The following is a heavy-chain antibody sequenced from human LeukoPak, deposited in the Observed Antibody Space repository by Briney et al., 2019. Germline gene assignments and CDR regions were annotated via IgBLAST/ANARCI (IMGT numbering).Heavy chain of an antibody. CDR3: ARSRGVGATKDYYYYMDV. J-gene: IGHJ6*03. V-gene: IGHV4-59*01. CDR1: GGSISSYY. Sequence: PSETLSLTCTVSGGSISSYYWSWIRQPPGKGLEWIGYIYYSGSTNYNPSLKSRVTISVDTSKNQFSLKLSSVTAADTAVYYRARSRGVGATKDYYYYMDVWGKGTTVTVSS. D-gene: IGHD1-26*01. CDR2: IYYSGST.